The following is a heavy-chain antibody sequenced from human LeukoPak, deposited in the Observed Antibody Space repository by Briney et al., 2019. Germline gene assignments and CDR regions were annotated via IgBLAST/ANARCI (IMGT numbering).Heavy chain of an antibody. J-gene: IGHJ4*02. D-gene: IGHD3-22*01. V-gene: IGHV3-21*01. CDR3: ARETEGYDSSGYYYFFDY. CDR1: GFTFSSYS. CDR2: ISSSSSYI. Sequence: PGGSLRLSCAASGFTFSSYSMSWVRQAPGKGLEWVSSISSSSSYIYYADSVKGRFTISRDNAKNSLYLQMNSLRAEDTAVYYCARETEGYDSSGYYYFFDYWGQGTLVTVSS.